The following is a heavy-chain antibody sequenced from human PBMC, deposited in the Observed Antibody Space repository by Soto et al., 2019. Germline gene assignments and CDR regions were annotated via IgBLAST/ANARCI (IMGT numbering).Heavy chain of an antibody. V-gene: IGHV1-69*13. CDR2: IIPIFGTA. Sequence: ASVKVSCKASGGTFSSYAISWVRQAPGQGLEWMGGIIPIFGTANYAQKFQGRVTITADESTSTAYMELSSLRSEDTAVYYCARLAAAGYYFDYWGQGTLVTVSS. CDR1: GGTFSSYA. D-gene: IGHD6-13*01. CDR3: ARLAAAGYYFDY. J-gene: IGHJ4*02.